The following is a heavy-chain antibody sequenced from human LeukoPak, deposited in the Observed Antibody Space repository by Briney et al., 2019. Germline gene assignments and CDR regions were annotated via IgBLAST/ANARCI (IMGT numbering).Heavy chain of an antibody. CDR3: ARDVTARNYFDS. Sequence: GGSLRLSCAASGFTFSIYAMSWVRQAPGKGLEWVSAISGSGGTAYYADSVKGRFTISRDNSKNTLYLQMNSLRVEDTAIYYCARDVTARNYFDSWGQGTLVTVSS. CDR2: ISGSGGTA. V-gene: IGHV3-23*01. CDR1: GFTFSIYA. D-gene: IGHD2-21*02. J-gene: IGHJ4*02.